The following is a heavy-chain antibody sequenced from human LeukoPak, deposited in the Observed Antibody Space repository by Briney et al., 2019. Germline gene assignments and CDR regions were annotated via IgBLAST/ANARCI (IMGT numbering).Heavy chain of an antibody. J-gene: IGHJ3*02. CDR1: GFTFDDNG. CDR3: AKQGSSSWNNDAFDI. Sequence: PGGSLRLSCAASGFTFDDNGMSWVRHAPGEGLEWVSGINWNGGSTGYADSVKGRFTISRDNSKNTLYLQMNSLRAEDTAVYYCAKQGSSSWNNDAFDIWGQGTMVTVSS. CDR2: INWNGGST. D-gene: IGHD6-13*01. V-gene: IGHV3-20*04.